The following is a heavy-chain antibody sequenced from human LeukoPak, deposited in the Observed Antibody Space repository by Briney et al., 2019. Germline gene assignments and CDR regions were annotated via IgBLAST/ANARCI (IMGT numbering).Heavy chain of an antibody. D-gene: IGHD6-13*01. V-gene: IGHV3-30-3*01. J-gene: IGHJ4*02. Sequence: GGSLRLSCAASGFTFSSYAMHWVRQAPGKGLEWVAVISYDGSNKYYADSVKGRFTISRDNSKNTLYLQMNSLRAEDTAVYYCASAGVAAAPDYWGQGTLVTVSS. CDR2: ISYDGSNK. CDR3: ASAGVAAAPDY. CDR1: GFTFSSYA.